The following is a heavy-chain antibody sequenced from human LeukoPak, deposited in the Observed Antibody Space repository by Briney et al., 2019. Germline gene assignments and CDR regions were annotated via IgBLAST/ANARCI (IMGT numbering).Heavy chain of an antibody. CDR1: GYTFTSYD. Sequence: ASVKVSCKASGYTFTSYDINWVRQATGQGLEWMGWMNPNSGNTGYAQKFQGRVTMTRNTSISTAYMELSSLRSEDTAVYYCARGRRLRLGELFFDWGQGTLVTVSS. CDR3: ARGRRLRLGELFFD. J-gene: IGHJ4*02. CDR2: MNPNSGNT. D-gene: IGHD3-16*01. V-gene: IGHV1-8*01.